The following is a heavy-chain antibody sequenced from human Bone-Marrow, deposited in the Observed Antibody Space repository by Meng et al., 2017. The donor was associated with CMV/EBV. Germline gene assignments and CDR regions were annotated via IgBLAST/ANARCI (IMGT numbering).Heavy chain of an antibody. V-gene: IGHV4-39*07. CDR2: IYYSGST. D-gene: IGHD4-11*01. CDR3: ASLPLYSNPPANYYYGMDV. Sequence: SETLSLTCTVSGGSISSSSYYWGWIRQPPGKGLEWIGSIYYSGSTYYNPSLKSRVTISVDTSKNQLSLKLSSVTAADTAVYYCASLPLYSNPPANYYYGMDVWGQGTTVTVSS. J-gene: IGHJ6*02. CDR1: GGSISSSSYY.